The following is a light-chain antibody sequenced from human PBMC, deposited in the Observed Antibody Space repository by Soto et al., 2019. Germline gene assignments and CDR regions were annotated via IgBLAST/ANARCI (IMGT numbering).Light chain of an antibody. J-gene: IGLJ3*02. V-gene: IGLV1-47*01. CDR3: AAWDDSLSVGV. CDR1: SSNIGSNY. CDR2: RNN. Sequence: QSVLTQPPSASGTPGQRVTISCSGSSSNIGSNYVYWYQQLPGTAPKLLIYRNNQRPSGVPDRFSGSKSGTSASLAISGLRSEDEADYYCAAWDDSLSVGVFGGGTKLPS.